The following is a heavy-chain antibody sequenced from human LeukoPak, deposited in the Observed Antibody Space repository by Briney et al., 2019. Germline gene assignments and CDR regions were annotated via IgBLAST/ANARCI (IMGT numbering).Heavy chain of an antibody. Sequence: GGSLRLSCAASGFTVSSYGMHWVRQAPGKGLEWVAVIWYDGSNKYYADSVKGRFTISRDNSKNTLYLQMNSLRAEDTAVYYCARGRANIAVAGPSFDYWGQGTLVTVSS. CDR2: IWYDGSNK. J-gene: IGHJ4*02. CDR3: ARGRANIAVAGPSFDY. CDR1: GFTVSSYG. D-gene: IGHD6-19*01. V-gene: IGHV3-33*01.